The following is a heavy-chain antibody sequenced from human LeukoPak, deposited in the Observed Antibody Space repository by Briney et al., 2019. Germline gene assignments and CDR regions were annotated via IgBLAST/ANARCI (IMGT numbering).Heavy chain of an antibody. Sequence: ASVKVSCKASGYTFTGYYMHWVRQAPGQGLEWMGWISVYNGKTNYTQKMQGRVTMTTDTSTSTAYMELRSLISDDTAVYYCARDTIAPGPYFFDNWGQGTLVTVSS. CDR1: GYTFTGYY. CDR2: ISVYNGKT. CDR3: ARDTIAPGPYFFDN. D-gene: IGHD6-13*01. J-gene: IGHJ4*02. V-gene: IGHV1-18*04.